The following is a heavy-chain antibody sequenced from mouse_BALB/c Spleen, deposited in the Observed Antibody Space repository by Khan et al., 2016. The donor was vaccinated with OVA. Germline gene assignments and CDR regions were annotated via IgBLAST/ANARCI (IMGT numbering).Heavy chain of an antibody. CDR3: ARVGYNGTMDY. CDR2: INTYTGEP. Sequence: QSGPELRKPGETVKISCKASGYTFTIYGMNWVRQAPGKGLKWMGWINTYTGEPTYADDFKGRFAFSLETSASTAYLQINNLKNEDTATYCCARVGYNGTMDYWGQGTSVTVSS. D-gene: IGHD2-14*01. CDR1: GYTFTIYG. J-gene: IGHJ4*01. V-gene: IGHV9-3-1*01.